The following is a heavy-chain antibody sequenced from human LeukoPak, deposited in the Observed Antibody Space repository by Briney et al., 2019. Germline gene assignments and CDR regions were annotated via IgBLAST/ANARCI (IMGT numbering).Heavy chain of an antibody. J-gene: IGHJ6*02. D-gene: IGHD6-19*01. CDR2: IYYSGST. CDR3: ARDHLIAVAGTYYYYGMDV. CDR1: GGSISSYY. Sequence: SETLSLTCTVSGGSISSYYWSWIRQPPGKRLEWIGYIYYSGSTNYNPSLKSRVTISVDTSKNQFSLKLSSVTAADTAVYYCARDHLIAVAGTYYYYGMDVWGQGTTVTVSS. V-gene: IGHV4-59*12.